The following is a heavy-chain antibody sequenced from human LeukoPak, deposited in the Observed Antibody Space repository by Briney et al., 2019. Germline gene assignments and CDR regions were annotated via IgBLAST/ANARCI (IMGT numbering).Heavy chain of an antibody. D-gene: IGHD5-18*01. CDR2: INPNSGGT. V-gene: IGHV1-2*06. CDR1: GYTFTGYY. J-gene: IGHJ4*02. Sequence: GASVKVSCKASGYTFTGYYMHWVRQAPGQGLEWMGRINPNSGGTNYAQKFQGRVTMTRDTSISTAYMELSRLRSDDTAVYYCARGGARRGYSYGPTKNFDYWGQGTLVTVSS. CDR3: ARGGARRGYSYGPTKNFDY.